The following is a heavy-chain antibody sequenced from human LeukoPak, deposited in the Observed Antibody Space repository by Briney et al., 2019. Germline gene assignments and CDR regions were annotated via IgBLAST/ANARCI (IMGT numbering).Heavy chain of an antibody. D-gene: IGHD5-12*01. V-gene: IGHV1-2*06. CDR3: ARDQEWLRLGDYYYYCMDV. CDR1: GYTFTGYY. CDR2: INPNSGGT. Sequence: ASVKVSCKASGYTFTGYYMHWVRQAPGQGLEWMGRINPNSGGTNYAQKFQGRVTMTRDTSISTAYMELSRLRSDDTAVYYCARDQEWLRLGDYYYYCMDVWGKGTTVTVSS. J-gene: IGHJ6*03.